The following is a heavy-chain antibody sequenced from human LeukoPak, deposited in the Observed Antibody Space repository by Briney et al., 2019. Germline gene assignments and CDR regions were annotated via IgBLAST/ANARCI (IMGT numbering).Heavy chain of an antibody. CDR1: GFTFSSYS. CDR3: ARDLIARDNTFDI. J-gene: IGHJ3*02. D-gene: IGHD1-1*01. CDR2: ISSSSSTI. V-gene: IGHV3-48*04. Sequence: PGGSLRLSCAASGFTFSSYSMNWVRQAPGKGLEWVSYISSSSSTIYYADSVKGRFTISRDNAKNSLYLQMNSLRAEDTAVYYCARDLIARDNTFDIWGQGTMVTVSS.